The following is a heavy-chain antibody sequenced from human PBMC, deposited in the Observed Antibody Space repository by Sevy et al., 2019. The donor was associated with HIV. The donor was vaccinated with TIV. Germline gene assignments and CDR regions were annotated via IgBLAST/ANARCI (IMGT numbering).Heavy chain of an antibody. V-gene: IGHV3-30*18. CDR3: ANDIIQRRNYNDRRGYFCFEY. CDR1: GFTFSSYG. D-gene: IGHD3-22*01. CDR2: ISYDGSKE. Sequence: GGSLRLSCEASGFTFSSYGIHWVRQAPGKGLEWVAVISYDGSKEYYGDSVKGRLTISRDNSKDTVSLQMNSLRAEETAVYYCANDIIQRRNYNDRRGYFCFEYWGQGTLVTVSS. J-gene: IGHJ4*02.